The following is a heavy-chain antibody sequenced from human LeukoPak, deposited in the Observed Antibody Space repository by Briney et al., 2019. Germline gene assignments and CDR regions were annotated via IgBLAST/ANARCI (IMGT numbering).Heavy chain of an antibody. Sequence: GSLRLSCAASGFTFSSYSMNWVRQAPGKGLEWVSSISSSSSYMYYADSVKGRFTISRDNAKNSLYLQMNSLRAEDTAVYYCARDKGIVGATTRYYYYGMDVWGQGTTVTVSS. CDR2: ISSSSSYM. CDR3: ARDKGIVGATTRYYYYGMDV. V-gene: IGHV3-21*01. D-gene: IGHD1-26*01. CDR1: GFTFSSYS. J-gene: IGHJ6*02.